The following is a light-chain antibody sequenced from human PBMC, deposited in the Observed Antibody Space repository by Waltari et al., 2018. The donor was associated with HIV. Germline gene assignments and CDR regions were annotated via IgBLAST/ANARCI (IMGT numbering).Light chain of an antibody. V-gene: IGKV1-33*01. J-gene: IGKJ4*01. Sequence: DIQMSQSPSSLSASVGDRVTITCQASQDISKYLNWYQQKPGKAPKLLIYDASDLETGVPSRFSGSGSGTDFSFTISSLQPEDIATYYCQQYDNLPLTFGGGTKVEIK. CDR3: QQYDNLPLT. CDR1: QDISKY. CDR2: DAS.